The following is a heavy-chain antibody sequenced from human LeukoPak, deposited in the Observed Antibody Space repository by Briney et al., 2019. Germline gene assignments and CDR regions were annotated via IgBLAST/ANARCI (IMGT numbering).Heavy chain of an antibody. CDR3: ARPDYYDSSGYLSV. CDR2: IYSGNT. D-gene: IGHD3-22*01. Sequence: SETLSLTCSVSGGSIRSTTYYWGWIRQPPGKGLEWIGSIYSGNTYYNPSLKSRVTISVDTSKNQFSLKLSSVTAADTAVYYCARPDYYDSSGYLSVWGQGTLVTVSS. CDR1: GGSIRSTTYY. V-gene: IGHV4-39*07. J-gene: IGHJ4*02.